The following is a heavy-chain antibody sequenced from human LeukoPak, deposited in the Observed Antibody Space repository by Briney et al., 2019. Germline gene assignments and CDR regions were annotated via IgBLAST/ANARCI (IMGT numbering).Heavy chain of an antibody. CDR1: GFTFSSYG. CDR2: IRYDGGNQ. D-gene: IGHD6-13*01. J-gene: IGHJ1*01. V-gene: IGHV3-30*02. Sequence: GGSLRLSCAASGFTFSSYGMHWVRQTPGKGLECVAFIRYDGGNQYYTDSVKGRFTISRDNSKNTIYLQMNSLRAEDTAVYYCARAGIAAADEYFQHWGQGTLVTVSS. CDR3: ARAGIAAADEYFQH.